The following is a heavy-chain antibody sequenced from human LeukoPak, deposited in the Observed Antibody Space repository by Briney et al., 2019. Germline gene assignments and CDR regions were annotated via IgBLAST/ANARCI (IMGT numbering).Heavy chain of an antibody. Sequence: SETLSLTCTVSGDSINSLDLWSWVRQPPGKGLEWIGEMYLSGTTHSNPSVKSRATISIDKSMNQFFLNLSSVTAADTAVYYCAGLVGRYSSGLYYYYFDYWGQGTLVTVSS. CDR2: MYLSGTT. D-gene: IGHD3-22*01. CDR3: AGLVGRYSSGLYYYYFDY. CDR1: GDSINSLDL. J-gene: IGHJ4*02. V-gene: IGHV4-4*02.